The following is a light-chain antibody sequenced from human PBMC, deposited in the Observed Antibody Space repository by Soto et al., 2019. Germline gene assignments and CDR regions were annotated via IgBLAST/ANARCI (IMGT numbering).Light chain of an antibody. J-gene: IGKJ4*01. CDR1: QSVARN. CDR3: QQYNKWPLT. V-gene: IGKV3-15*01. Sequence: EIVMTQSPATLSVSPGERATLSCRASQSVARNLAWYQQKPGQAPRLLIYSASTRATGIPARFSGSGSGTDFTLTISSLQSEDFAAYYCQQYNKWPLTLGGGTKVEIK. CDR2: SAS.